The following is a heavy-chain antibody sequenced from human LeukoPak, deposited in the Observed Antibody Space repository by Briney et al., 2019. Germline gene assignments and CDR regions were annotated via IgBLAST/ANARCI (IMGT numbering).Heavy chain of an antibody. CDR1: GYTFTAYY. Sequence: ASVKVSCKASGYTFTAYYIHWVRQAPGQGLEWMGRINPNSGGTNYAQNFQDRATMTRDTSISTAYMELNRLRSDDTAVYYCARVLGDPNWFDPWGQGTLVTVSS. V-gene: IGHV1-2*06. J-gene: IGHJ5*02. CDR3: ARVLGDPNWFDP. D-gene: IGHD2-21*02. CDR2: INPNSGGT.